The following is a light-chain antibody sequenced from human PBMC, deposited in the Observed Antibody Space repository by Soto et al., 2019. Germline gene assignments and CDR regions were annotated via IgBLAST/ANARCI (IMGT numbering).Light chain of an antibody. CDR3: QQYKDWPTP. CDR1: QSVSSSY. Sequence: IVLTQSPAILALSPGDRATLSCRASQSVSSSYLAWYQHKPGQAPRLLIHGASSRVTGIPDRFSGSGSGTEFSLTISSLQSDDFAVYYCQQYKDWPTPFGQGTKVEIK. V-gene: IGKV3D-20*02. J-gene: IGKJ1*01. CDR2: GAS.